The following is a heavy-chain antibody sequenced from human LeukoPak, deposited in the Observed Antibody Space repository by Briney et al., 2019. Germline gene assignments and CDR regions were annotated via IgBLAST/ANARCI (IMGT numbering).Heavy chain of an antibody. V-gene: IGHV3-23*01. D-gene: IGHD3-16*01. CDR3: AKDLASEAH. CDR1: GFTVSTNC. Sequence: PGGSLRLSCAASGFTVSTNCMTWVRQAPGRGLEWVSSISPSGGSIYYADSVKGRFTISRDNSKNTLYLQMNSLRAEDTALYYCAKDLASEAHWGQGTLVTVSS. J-gene: IGHJ4*02. CDR2: ISPSGGSI.